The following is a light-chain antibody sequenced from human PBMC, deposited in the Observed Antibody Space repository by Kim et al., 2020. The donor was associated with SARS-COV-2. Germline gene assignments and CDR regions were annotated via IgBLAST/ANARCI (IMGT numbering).Light chain of an antibody. CDR1: SLRSYY. J-gene: IGLJ2*01. Sequence: ALGQQVRITCQGDSLRSYYASWYQQKPRQAPVLVIYGKNNRPSGIPDRFSGSSSGNTASLTITGAQAEDEADYYCNSRDSSGNHVVFGGGTQLTVL. CDR3: NSRDSSGNHVV. CDR2: GKN. V-gene: IGLV3-19*01.